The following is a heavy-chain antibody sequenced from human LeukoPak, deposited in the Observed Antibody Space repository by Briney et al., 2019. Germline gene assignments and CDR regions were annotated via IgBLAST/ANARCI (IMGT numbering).Heavy chain of an antibody. CDR3: AKHPPYYDSSGSPAFDI. V-gene: IGHV4-59*08. CDR1: GGSISSYY. J-gene: IGHJ3*02. Sequence: PSETLSLTCTVSGGSISSYYWSWIRQPPGKGLEWIGYIYYSGSTNYNPSLKSRVTISVDTSKNQFSLKLSSVTAADTAVYYCAKHPPYYDSSGSPAFDIWAQGTMVTVSS. CDR2: IYYSGST. D-gene: IGHD3-22*01.